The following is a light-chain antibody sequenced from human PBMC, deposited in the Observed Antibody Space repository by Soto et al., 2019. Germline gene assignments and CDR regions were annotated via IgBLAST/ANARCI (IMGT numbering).Light chain of an antibody. J-gene: IGKJ5*01. CDR1: QSVSSY. CDR3: QQRSNWPYT. CDR2: DAS. Sequence: EIVLTQSPATLALSPGEGATQSCRASQSVSSYLAWYQQKPGQAPRLLIYDASNRATGIPARFSGSGSGTDFTLTISSLEPEDFAVYYCQQRSNWPYTFGQGTRLEIK. V-gene: IGKV3-11*01.